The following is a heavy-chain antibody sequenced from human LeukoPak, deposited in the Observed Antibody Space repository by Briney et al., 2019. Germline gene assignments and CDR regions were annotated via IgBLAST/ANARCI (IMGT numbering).Heavy chain of an antibody. D-gene: IGHD4-17*01. CDR3: AHYGDYADY. Sequence: KSSETLSLTCTVSGYSISSGYYWGWIRQPPGKGLEWIGSIYHSGSTYYNPSLKSRVTISVDTSKNQFSLKLSSVTAADTAVYYCAHYGDYADYWGQGTLVTVSS. V-gene: IGHV4-38-2*02. J-gene: IGHJ4*02. CDR2: IYHSGST. CDR1: GYSISSGYY.